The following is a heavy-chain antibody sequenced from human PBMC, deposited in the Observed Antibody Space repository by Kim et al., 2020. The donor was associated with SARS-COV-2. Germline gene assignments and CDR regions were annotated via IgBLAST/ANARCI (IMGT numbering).Heavy chain of an antibody. Sequence: GGSLRLSCAASGFTFSNAWMSWVRQAPGKGLEWVGRIKSKTDGGTTDYAAPVKGRFTISRDDSKNTLYLQMNSLKTEDTAVYYCTTDRGTYYYDSSGYSSPRLWGQGTLVTVSS. V-gene: IGHV3-15*01. J-gene: IGHJ4*02. CDR1: GFTFSNAW. CDR2: IKSKTDGGTT. CDR3: TTDRGTYYYDSSGYSSPRL. D-gene: IGHD3-22*01.